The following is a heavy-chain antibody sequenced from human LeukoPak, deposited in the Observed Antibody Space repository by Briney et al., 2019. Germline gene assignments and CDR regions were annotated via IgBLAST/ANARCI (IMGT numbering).Heavy chain of an antibody. CDR2: ISYSGNT. V-gene: IGHV4-59*12. Sequence: PSETLSLTCTVSGGSISSFYWSWIRQPPGKGLECIGYISYSGNTNYNPSLKSRVTISVDTSKNQFSLNLSSVIAADTAVYYCAREGGYCNSGYCYISLDYWGQGALLTVSS. CDR3: AREGGYCNSGYCYISLDY. J-gene: IGHJ4*02. CDR1: GGSISSFY. D-gene: IGHD2-2*02.